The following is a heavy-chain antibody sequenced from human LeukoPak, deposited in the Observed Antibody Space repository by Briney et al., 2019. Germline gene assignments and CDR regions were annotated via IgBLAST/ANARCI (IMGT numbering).Heavy chain of an antibody. Sequence: ASVKVSCKASGYTFTGYYMHWVRQAPGQGLEWMGWINPNSGGTNYAQKFQGRVTMTRDTSISTAYMELSRLRSDDTAVYYCATVLYGSGWWGGNYWGQGTLVTVSS. CDR1: GYTFTGYY. D-gene: IGHD6-19*01. J-gene: IGHJ4*02. CDR2: INPNSGGT. CDR3: ATVLYGSGWWGGNY. V-gene: IGHV1-2*02.